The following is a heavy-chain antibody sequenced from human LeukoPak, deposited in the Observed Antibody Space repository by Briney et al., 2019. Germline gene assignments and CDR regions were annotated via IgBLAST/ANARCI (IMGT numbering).Heavy chain of an antibody. CDR3: AGMGIVVVPAAHY. CDR1: GFTFSSYSMN. V-gene: IGHV4-59*05. Sequence: PGGSLRLSCAASGFTFSSYSMNWVRQPPGKGLEWIGSIYYSGSTYYNPSLKSRVTISVDTSKNQFSLKLSSVTAADTAVYYCAGMGIVVVPAAHYWGQGTLVTVSS. D-gene: IGHD2-2*01. J-gene: IGHJ4*02. CDR2: IYYSGST.